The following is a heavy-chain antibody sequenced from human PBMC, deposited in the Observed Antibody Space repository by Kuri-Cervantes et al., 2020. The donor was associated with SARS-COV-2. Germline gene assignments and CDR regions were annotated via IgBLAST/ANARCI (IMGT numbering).Heavy chain of an antibody. D-gene: IGHD3-22*01. J-gene: IGHJ4*02. CDR3: AREHTMIVLGFDS. CDR2: ISSNGGNK. CDR1: GFTFSSFP. Sequence: GGSVRLCCTASGFTFSSFPMHWVRQAPGKGLESVAVISSNGGNKYYADSVQGRFTISGDNSNNTLYLQMNSLGPDDTAVYFCAREHTMIVLGFDSWDQGTRVTVSS. V-gene: IGHV3-30-3*01.